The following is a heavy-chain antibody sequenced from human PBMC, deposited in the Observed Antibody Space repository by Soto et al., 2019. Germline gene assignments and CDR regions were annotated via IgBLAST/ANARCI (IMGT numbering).Heavy chain of an antibody. J-gene: IGHJ5*02. D-gene: IGHD1-1*01. CDR3: VRDVTNTSRAGFDP. CDR1: GTSISGFY. V-gene: IGHV4-4*07. CDR2: IYATGTT. Sequence: SETLSLTCTVSGTSISGFYWSWLRKSAGKGLEWIGRIYATGTTDYNPSLKSRVMLSVDTSKKQFSLKLRSVTAADTAVYYCVRDVTNTSRAGFDPWGQGISVTVSS.